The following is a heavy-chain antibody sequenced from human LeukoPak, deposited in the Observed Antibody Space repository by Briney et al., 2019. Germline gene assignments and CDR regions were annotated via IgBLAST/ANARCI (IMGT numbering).Heavy chain of an antibody. CDR2: INPNSGDR. Sequence: ASVKVSCKASGYTFTGYYIHWVRQAPGQGLEWMGRINPNSGDRNYAQKFRGRVTMTRDTSISAAYMELSSLRSDDTAVYYCARGAAIGQTRDYWGQGTLVTVSS. J-gene: IGHJ4*02. CDR3: ARGAAIGQTRDY. V-gene: IGHV1-2*06. D-gene: IGHD6-13*01. CDR1: GYTFTGYY.